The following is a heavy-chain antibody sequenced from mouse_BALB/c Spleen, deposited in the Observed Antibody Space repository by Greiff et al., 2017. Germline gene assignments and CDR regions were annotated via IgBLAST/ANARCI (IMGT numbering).Heavy chain of an antibody. V-gene: IGHV5-17*02. CDR2: ISSGSSTI. D-gene: IGHD4-1*01. J-gene: IGHJ4*01. Sequence: EVKLVESGGGLVQPGGSRKLSCAASGFTFSSFGMHWVRQAPEKGLEWVAYISSGSSTIYYADTVKGRFTISRDNPKNTLFLQMTSLRSEDTAMYYCARITGTYYAKDYWGQGTSVTVSS. CDR1: GFTFSSFG. CDR3: ARITGTYYAKDY.